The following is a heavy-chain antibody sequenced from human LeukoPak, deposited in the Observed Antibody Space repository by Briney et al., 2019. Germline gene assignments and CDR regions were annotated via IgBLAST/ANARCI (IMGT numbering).Heavy chain of an antibody. Sequence: SETLSLTCIVSGGSISSSSYYWGWTRQPPGKGLEWIGSIYHSGSTYYNPSLKSRVTISVDTSKNQFSLNLSSVTAADTAVYYCARGVARSSKFHFSYYFDYWGQGTLVTVSS. D-gene: IGHD6-6*01. J-gene: IGHJ4*02. CDR2: IYHSGST. CDR3: ARGVARSSKFHFSYYFDY. CDR1: GGSISSSSYY. V-gene: IGHV4-39*07.